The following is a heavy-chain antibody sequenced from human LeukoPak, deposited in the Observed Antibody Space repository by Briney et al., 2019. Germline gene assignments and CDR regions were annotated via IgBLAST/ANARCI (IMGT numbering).Heavy chain of an antibody. V-gene: IGHV1-18*01. Sequence: ASVKVSCKASGYTFTSYGISWVRQAPGQGLEWMGWISAYNGNTNYAQKLQGRVTMTTDTSTSTAYMELRSLRSDGTAVYYCARAGTYDSWSGYLRGHFDYWGQGTLVTVSS. CDR1: GYTFTSYG. J-gene: IGHJ4*02. D-gene: IGHD3-3*01. CDR3: ARAGTYDSWSGYLRGHFDY. CDR2: ISAYNGNT.